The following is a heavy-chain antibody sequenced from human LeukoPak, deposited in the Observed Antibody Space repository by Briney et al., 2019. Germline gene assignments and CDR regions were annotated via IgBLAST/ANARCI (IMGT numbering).Heavy chain of an antibody. CDR1: GFTFSSYA. Sequence: PGGSLRLSCAASGFTFSSYAMHWVRQAPGKGLEWVAVISYDGSNKYYADSVKGRFTLSRDNSKNTLYLQMNSLRAEDTAVYYCARVTGLELQACDYWGQGTLVTVSS. CDR2: ISYDGSNK. D-gene: IGHD1-7*01. J-gene: IGHJ4*02. CDR3: ARVTGLELQACDY. V-gene: IGHV3-30-3*01.